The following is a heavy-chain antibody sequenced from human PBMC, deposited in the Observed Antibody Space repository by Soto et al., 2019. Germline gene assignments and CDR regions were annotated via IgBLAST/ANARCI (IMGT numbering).Heavy chain of an antibody. Sequence: GESVKISCEGSGYSFTSYWIGWVRQMPGKGLEWMGIIYPGDSDTRYSPSFQGQVTISADKSISTAYLQWSSLKASDTAMYYCARYLRTIVVVPAAIADWGQGTRVTVSS. CDR2: IYPGDSDT. D-gene: IGHD2-2*01. V-gene: IGHV5-51*01. J-gene: IGHJ4*02. CDR3: ARYLRTIVVVPAAIAD. CDR1: GYSFTSYW.